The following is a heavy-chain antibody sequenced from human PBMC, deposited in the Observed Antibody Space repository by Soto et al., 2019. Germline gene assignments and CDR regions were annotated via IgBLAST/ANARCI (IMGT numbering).Heavy chain of an antibody. CDR2: IYYSGST. CDR3: ATPGYSSGWRVYYFDY. Sequence: SETLSLTCTVSGGSISSSSYYWGWIRQPPGKGLEWIGSIYYSGSTYYNPSLKSRVTISVDTSKNQFSLKLSSVTAADTAVYYCATPGYSSGWRVYYFDYWGQGTLVTVSS. D-gene: IGHD6-19*01. V-gene: IGHV4-39*01. J-gene: IGHJ4*02. CDR1: GGSISSSSYY.